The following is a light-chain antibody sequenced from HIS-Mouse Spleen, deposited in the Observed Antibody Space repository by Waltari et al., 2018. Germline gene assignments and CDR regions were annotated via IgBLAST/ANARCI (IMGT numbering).Light chain of an antibody. Sequence: QSALTQPRSVSGSPGQSVTISCTGTSSDVGGYNYGSWYQQHPGKAPKLMIYDVSKRPSGVPDRFSGSKSGNTASLTISGLQAEDEADYYCCSYAGSYTFGVFGGGTKLTVL. CDR1: SSDVGGYNY. CDR3: CSYAGSYTFGV. V-gene: IGLV2-11*01. CDR2: DVS. J-gene: IGLJ3*02.